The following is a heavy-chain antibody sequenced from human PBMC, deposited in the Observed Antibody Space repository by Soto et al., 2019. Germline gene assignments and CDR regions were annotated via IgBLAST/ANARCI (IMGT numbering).Heavy chain of an antibody. V-gene: IGHV1-69*02. CDR2: IIPILGIA. J-gene: IGHJ3*02. D-gene: IGHD3-3*01. CDR1: GGTFSSYT. Sequence: SVKVSCKASGGTFSSYTISWVRQAPGQGLEWMGRIIPILGIANYAQKFQGRVTITADKSTSTAYMELRSLRSEDTAVYYCARWYYDFWSGYLGSDAFDIWGQGTMVTVSS. CDR3: ARWYYDFWSGYLGSDAFDI.